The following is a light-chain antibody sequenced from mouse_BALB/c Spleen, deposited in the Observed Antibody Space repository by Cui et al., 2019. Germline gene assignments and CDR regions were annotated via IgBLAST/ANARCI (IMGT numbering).Light chain of an antibody. Sequence: DIQMTQSPASPSVSVGETVTITCRASENIYSNLAWYQQKQGKSPQLLVYAATNLADGVPSRFSGSGSGTRYSLKINSLQSEDFGSYYCQHFWGTPWTFGGGTKLEIK. J-gene: IGKJ1*01. CDR3: QHFWGTPWT. CDR2: AAT. CDR1: ENIYSN. V-gene: IGKV12-46*01.